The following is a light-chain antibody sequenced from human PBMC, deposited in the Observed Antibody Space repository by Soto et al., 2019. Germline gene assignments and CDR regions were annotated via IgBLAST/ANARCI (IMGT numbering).Light chain of an antibody. CDR1: SSDVGGYNY. J-gene: IGLJ1*01. CDR3: SSYTSSSTRV. CDR2: DVS. Sequence: QSALTQPASVSGSPGQSITISCTGASSDVGGYNYVSWYQQHPGKAPKPMIYDVSDRPSGVSNRFAGSKSGNTASLTISGLQAEDEADYYCSSYTSSSTRVFGTGPKLTVL. V-gene: IGLV2-14*01.